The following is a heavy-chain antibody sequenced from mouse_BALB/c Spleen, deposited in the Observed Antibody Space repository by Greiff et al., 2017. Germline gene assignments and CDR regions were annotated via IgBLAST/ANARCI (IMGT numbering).Heavy chain of an antibody. D-gene: IGHD2-2*01. Sequence: LMESGPELVKPGASVKISCKASGYTFTDYYINWVKQKPGQGLEWIGWIYPGSGNTKYNEKFKGKATLTVDTSSSTAYMQLSSLTSEDTAVYFCARWDYGYGYAMDYWGQGTSVSVSS. CDR1: GYTFTDYY. CDR3: ARWDYGYGYAMDY. J-gene: IGHJ4*01. CDR2: IYPGSGNT. V-gene: IGHV1-84*02.